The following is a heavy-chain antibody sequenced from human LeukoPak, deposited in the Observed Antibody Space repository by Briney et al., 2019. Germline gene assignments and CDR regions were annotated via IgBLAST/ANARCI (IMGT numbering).Heavy chain of an antibody. CDR2: ISYDGSNK. D-gene: IGHD2-2*01. CDR1: GFTFSSYA. J-gene: IGHJ4*02. Sequence: PGRSLRLSCAASGFTFSSYAMHWVRQAPGKGLEWVAVISYDGSNKYYADSVKGRFTISRDNSKNTLHLQMNSLRAEDTAVYYCAKGGYCSSTSCYLNDYWGQGTLVTVSS. V-gene: IGHV3-30-3*01. CDR3: AKGGYCSSTSCYLNDY.